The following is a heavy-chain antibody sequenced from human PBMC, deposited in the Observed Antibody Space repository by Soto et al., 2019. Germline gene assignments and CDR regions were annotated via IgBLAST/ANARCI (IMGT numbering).Heavy chain of an antibody. Sequence: SQTLSLPCAISGDSVSSNSAAWNWIRQSPSRGLEWLGRTYYRSKWYNDYAVSVKSRITINPDTSKNQFSLQLNSVTPEDTAAYYCARDYSSSPDYYYYYGMDVWGQGTTVTVSS. CDR2: TYYRSKWYN. V-gene: IGHV6-1*01. CDR1: GDSVSSNSAA. D-gene: IGHD6-6*01. J-gene: IGHJ6*02. CDR3: ARDYSSSPDYYYYYGMDV.